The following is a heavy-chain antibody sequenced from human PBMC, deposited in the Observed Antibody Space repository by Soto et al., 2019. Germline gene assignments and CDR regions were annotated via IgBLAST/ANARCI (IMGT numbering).Heavy chain of an antibody. CDR2: IYWDDDK. CDR3: AHSVIQDSSSWSNWFDP. D-gene: IGHD6-13*01. V-gene: IGHV2-5*02. Sequence: QITLKESGPTLVKPTQALTLTCTFSGFSLSTSGVGVGWIRQPPGKALEWLALIYWDDDKGYSPSLNSRLTITKDTSKNQVVLTMTNMDPVDTATYYCAHSVIQDSSSWSNWFDPWGQGTLVTVSS. J-gene: IGHJ5*02. CDR1: GFSLSTSGVG.